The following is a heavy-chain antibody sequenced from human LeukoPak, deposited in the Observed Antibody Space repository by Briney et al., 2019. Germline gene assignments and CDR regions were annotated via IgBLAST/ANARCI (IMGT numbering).Heavy chain of an antibody. V-gene: IGHV3-30*02. CDR3: AKDRGDRWFGELSY. Sequence: GGSLRLSCAASGFTFSSYGMHWVRQAPGKGLEWVAFIRYDGSNKYYADSVKGRFTISRDNSKNTLYLQMNSLRAEDTAVYYCAKDRGDRWFGELSYWGQGTLVTVSS. D-gene: IGHD3-10*01. CDR2: IRYDGSNK. CDR1: GFTFSSYG. J-gene: IGHJ4*02.